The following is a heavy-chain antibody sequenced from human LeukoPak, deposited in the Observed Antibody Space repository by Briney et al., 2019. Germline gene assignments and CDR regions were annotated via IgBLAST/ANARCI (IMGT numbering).Heavy chain of an antibody. D-gene: IGHD6-13*01. Sequence: PGGSLRLSCAASGFTFSSYAMHWVRQAPGKGLEWVAVISYDGSNKYYADSVKGRFTISRDNSKNTLYLQMNSLRAEDTAVYYCAKDLAAAAPYYYYYMDVWGKGTTVTVSS. CDR2: ISYDGSNK. CDR3: AKDLAAAAPYYYYYMDV. CDR1: GFTFSSYA. J-gene: IGHJ6*03. V-gene: IGHV3-30*04.